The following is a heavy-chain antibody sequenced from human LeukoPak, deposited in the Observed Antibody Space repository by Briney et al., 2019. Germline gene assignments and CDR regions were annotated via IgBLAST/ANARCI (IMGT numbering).Heavy chain of an antibody. J-gene: IGHJ4*02. D-gene: IGHD5-24*01. CDR1: GYTFTAYY. CDR2: INPNNGGT. Sequence: ASVKVSCKASGYTFTAYYMHWVRQAPGQGLEWMGWINPNNGGTNYAQRFQGRVIMTRDTSIFTAYMELSSLRPEDTAVYYCVRGPRDGYDYWGQGTLVTVSS. V-gene: IGHV1-2*02. CDR3: VRGPRDGYDY.